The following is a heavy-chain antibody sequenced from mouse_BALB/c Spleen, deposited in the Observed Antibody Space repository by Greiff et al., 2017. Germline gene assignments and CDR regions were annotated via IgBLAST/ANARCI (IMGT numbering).Heavy chain of an antibody. CDR1: GFTFSSYA. Sequence: EVKLVESGGGLVKPGGSLKLSCAASGFTFSSYAMSWVRQTPEKRLEWVASISSGGSTYYPDSVKGRFTISRDNARNIQYLQMSSLRSEDTAMYYCARDYYGSSYYFDYWGQGTTLTVSA. CDR2: ISSGGST. J-gene: IGHJ2*01. D-gene: IGHD1-1*01. V-gene: IGHV5-6-5*01. CDR3: ARDYYGSSYYFDY.